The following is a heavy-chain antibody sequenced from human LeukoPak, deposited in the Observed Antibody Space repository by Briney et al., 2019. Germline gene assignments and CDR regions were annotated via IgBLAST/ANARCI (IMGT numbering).Heavy chain of an antibody. Sequence: GGSLRLSCAASGFTFSSYGMSWVRQAPGRGLEWVSAISGSGGSTYYADSVKGRFTISRDNSKNTLYLQMNSLRAEDTAVYYCAKLLHYDSSGYFETDAFDIWGQGTMVTVSS. V-gene: IGHV3-23*01. CDR3: AKLLHYDSSGYFETDAFDI. D-gene: IGHD3-22*01. CDR1: GFTFSSYG. CDR2: ISGSGGST. J-gene: IGHJ3*02.